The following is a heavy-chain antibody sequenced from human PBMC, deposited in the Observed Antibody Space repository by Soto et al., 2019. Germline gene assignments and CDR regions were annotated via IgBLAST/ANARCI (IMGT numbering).Heavy chain of an antibody. D-gene: IGHD2-15*01. CDR2: INSDGSST. J-gene: IGHJ4*02. V-gene: IGHV3-74*01. CDR1: GFTFSSYW. Sequence: EVQLVESGGALVQPGGSLRLSCAASGFTFSSYWMHWVRQAPGKGLVWVSRINSDGSSTSYADSVKGRFTISRDNAKNTLDLQMNSRRAEDTAVYYCARTSLVVAAATREDYWGQGTLVTVSS. CDR3: ARTSLVVAAATREDY.